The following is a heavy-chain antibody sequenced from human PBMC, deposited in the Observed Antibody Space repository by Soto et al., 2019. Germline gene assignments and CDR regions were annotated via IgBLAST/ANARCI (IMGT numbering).Heavy chain of an antibody. CDR2: INSDGSST. CDR3: ARSYYYDSSGYSVDY. D-gene: IGHD3-22*01. Sequence: EVQLVESGGDLVQPGGSLRLSCAASGFTFSSYWMHWVRQAPGEGLVWVSRINSDGSSTSYADSVKGRFTISRDNAKNTLYLQMNSLRAEDTAVYYCARSYYYDSSGYSVDYWGQGTLVTVSS. V-gene: IGHV3-74*01. J-gene: IGHJ4*02. CDR1: GFTFSSYW.